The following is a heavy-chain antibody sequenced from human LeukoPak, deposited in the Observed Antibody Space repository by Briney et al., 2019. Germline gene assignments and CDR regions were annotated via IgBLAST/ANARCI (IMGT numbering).Heavy chain of an antibody. CDR1: GYTFTSYD. J-gene: IGHJ5*02. D-gene: IGHD2-2*01. CDR2: MDPHTANA. Sequence: ASVKVSCKASGYTFTSYDINWVRQAAEQGLEWMGWMDPHTANAGYAQKFQGRVTMTRDTSISTAYMELNNLRSDDTAVYYCVRIPQRVPHNWFDPWGQGTLVTVSS. V-gene: IGHV1-8*01. CDR3: VRIPQRVPHNWFDP.